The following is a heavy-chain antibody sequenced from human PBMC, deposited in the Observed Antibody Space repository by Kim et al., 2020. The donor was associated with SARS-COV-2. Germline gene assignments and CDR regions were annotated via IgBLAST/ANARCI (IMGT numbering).Heavy chain of an antibody. Sequence: SVKGRFTISRDDSKDIAYMQMNSLTTEDTAMYYCTRDGSGSDGLMRAFDFWGQGTMVTASS. D-gene: IGHD3-10*01. CDR3: TRDGSGSDGLMRAFDF. J-gene: IGHJ3*01. V-gene: IGHV3-49*02.